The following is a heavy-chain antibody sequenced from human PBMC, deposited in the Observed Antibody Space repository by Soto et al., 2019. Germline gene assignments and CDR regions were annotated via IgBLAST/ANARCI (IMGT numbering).Heavy chain of an antibody. V-gene: IGHV4-31*03. Sequence: PSETLSLTCTVSGGSISSGCYYWSWIPQHPGKDLEWIGYIYYSGSPYYNPSLKGRLSISVDTSKNQFALKLTSVTAADTAMYYSAREPSWEGGYYFDYWGQGSLVTVSS. CDR2: IYYSGSP. D-gene: IGHD2-2*01. CDR1: GGSISSGCYY. J-gene: IGHJ4*02. CDR3: AREPSWEGGYYFDY.